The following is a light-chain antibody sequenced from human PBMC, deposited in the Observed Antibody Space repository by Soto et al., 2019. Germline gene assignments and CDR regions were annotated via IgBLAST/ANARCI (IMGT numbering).Light chain of an antibody. CDR3: LLSYSGARSGV. CDR1: TGAVTSGHY. Sequence: QAVVTQEPSLTVSPGGTVTLTCGSSTGAVTSGHYPYWFQQKPGQAPRTLIYDTSNKHSWTPARFSGSLLGGKAALTLSGAQPEDEAEYYCLLSYSGARSGVFGGGPKVTVL. CDR2: DTS. J-gene: IGLJ2*01. V-gene: IGLV7-46*01.